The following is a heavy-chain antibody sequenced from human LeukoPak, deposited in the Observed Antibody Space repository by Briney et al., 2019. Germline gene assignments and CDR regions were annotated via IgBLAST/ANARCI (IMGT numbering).Heavy chain of an antibody. J-gene: IGHJ5*02. CDR2: INPNSGGT. CDR1: GYTFTGYY. V-gene: IGHV1-2*02. Sequence: ASVKVSCKASGYTFTGYYMHWVRQAPGQGLEWMGWINPNSGGTNYAQKFQGRVTMTRDTSISTAYMELSRLRSDDTAVYYCAKAPLFRFDCSSTSCYQFDPWGQGTLVTVSS. CDR3: AKAPLFRFDCSSTSCYQFDP. D-gene: IGHD2-2*01.